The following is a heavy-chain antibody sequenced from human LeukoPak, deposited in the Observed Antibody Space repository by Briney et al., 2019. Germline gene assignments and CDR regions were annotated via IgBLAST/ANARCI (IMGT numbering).Heavy chain of an antibody. CDR3: ATDIPRRVRGVVYSSFGMDV. CDR2: FDPEDGET. CDR1: GYTLTDLS. V-gene: IGHV1-24*01. D-gene: IGHD3-10*01. J-gene: IGHJ6*02. Sequence: GASVKVSCKVSGYTLTDLSMHWVRQAPGKGLEWLGGFDPEDGETIYPQKFQGRVTLAEDTSTDTAYMELSSLRSEDTAAYYCATDIPRRVRGVVYSSFGMDVWGQGTTVTVSS.